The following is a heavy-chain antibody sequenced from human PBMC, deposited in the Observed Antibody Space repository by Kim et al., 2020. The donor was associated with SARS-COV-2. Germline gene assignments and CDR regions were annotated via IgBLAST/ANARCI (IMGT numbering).Heavy chain of an antibody. J-gene: IGHJ4*02. Sequence: ASVKVSCKASGYTFTSYGITWVRQAPGQGLEWMGWISGHNGNTNYARKFQGRVTMTTETSTTTAYMELRSLTSDDTAVYYCARDEHNLGSYRDYWGQGTLVTVSS. CDR3: ARDEHNLGSYRDY. CDR2: ISGHNGNT. D-gene: IGHD3-16*02. V-gene: IGHV1-18*01. CDR1: GYTFTSYG.